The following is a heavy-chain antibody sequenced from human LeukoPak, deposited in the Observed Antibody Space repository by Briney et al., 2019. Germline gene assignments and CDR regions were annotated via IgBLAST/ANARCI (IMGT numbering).Heavy chain of an antibody. D-gene: IGHD2-15*01. CDR1: GLTLSSYA. J-gene: IGHJ3*02. V-gene: IGHV3-23*01. CDR2: ISGGNT. Sequence: PGGSLRLSCAGSGLTLSSYAMSWVRQAPGKGLEWVSGISGGNTYYADSVKGRFTISRDNSKNTLYLQMNSLRAEDTAVYYCAKETVVVVAATPDAFDIWGQGTMVTVSS. CDR3: AKETVVVVAATPDAFDI.